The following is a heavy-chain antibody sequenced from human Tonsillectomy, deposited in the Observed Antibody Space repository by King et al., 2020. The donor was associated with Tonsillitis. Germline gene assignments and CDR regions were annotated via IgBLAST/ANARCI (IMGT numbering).Heavy chain of an antibody. Sequence: VQLVESGGGLVQPGGSLRLSCAASGFTFSSYAMSWVRQAPGKGLEWVSAISGSGGSTYYADSGKGRFTISRDNSKNTLYLQMNSLRAEDTAVYYCVKDAAGTMIVDAGFDYWGQRTLVTVSS. CDR2: ISGSGGST. V-gene: IGHV3-23*04. J-gene: IGHJ4*02. CDR1: GFTFSSYA. CDR3: VKDAAGTMIVDAGFDY. D-gene: IGHD3-22*01.